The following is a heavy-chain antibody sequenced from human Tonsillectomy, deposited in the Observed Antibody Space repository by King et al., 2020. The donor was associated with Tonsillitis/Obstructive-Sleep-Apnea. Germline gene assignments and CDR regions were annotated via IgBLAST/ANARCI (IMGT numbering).Heavy chain of an antibody. J-gene: IGHJ4*02. CDR3: TTGVGHLDSSGYYFAY. CDR2: IKSKTDGGTT. CDR1: GFTFSNAW. D-gene: IGHD3-22*01. Sequence: VQLVAAGGGLVKPGGSLRLSCAASGFTFSNAWMSWVRQAPGKGLEWVGRIKSKTDGGTTDYAAPVKGRFTISRDDSKTTLYLQMNSLKTEDTAVYYCTTGVGHLDSSGYYFAYWGQGTLVTVSS. V-gene: IGHV3-15*07.